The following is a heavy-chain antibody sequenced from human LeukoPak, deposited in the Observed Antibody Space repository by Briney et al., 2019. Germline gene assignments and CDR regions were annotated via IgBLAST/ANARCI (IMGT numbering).Heavy chain of an antibody. CDR3: GRDPPFILAAASPC. V-gene: IGHV3-48*02. D-gene: IGHD6-13*01. J-gene: IGHJ4*02. CDR2: ISSSSSTI. Sequence: GGSLRLSCAASGFTFSSYSMNWVTQAPGKGLVWVSYISSSSSTIYYADSVKGRFTISRDHAKNCLYLQMNSLRDEDTAVYYCGRDPPFILAAASPCWGQGTLVTVSS. CDR1: GFTFSSYS.